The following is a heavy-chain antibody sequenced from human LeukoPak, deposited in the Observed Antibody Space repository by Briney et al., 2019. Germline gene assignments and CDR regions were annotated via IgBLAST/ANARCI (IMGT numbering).Heavy chain of an antibody. D-gene: IGHD6-13*01. CDR2: IYHGGTT. CDR1: GYSISSGYY. Sequence: PSETLSLTCTVSGYSISSGYYWGWIRQPPGKGLEWIGNIYHGGTTYYNPSLKSRVTISVDTSKNQFSLKLSSVTAADTAVYYCARVSSFNAGTLFDYWGQGTLVTVSS. CDR3: ARVSSFNAGTLFDY. V-gene: IGHV4-38-2*02. J-gene: IGHJ4*02.